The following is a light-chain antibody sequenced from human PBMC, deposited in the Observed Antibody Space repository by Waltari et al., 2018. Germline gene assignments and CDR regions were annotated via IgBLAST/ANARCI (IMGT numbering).Light chain of an antibody. CDR3: QDLNDFPFT. V-gene: IGKV1-9*01. CDR2: ATS. J-gene: IGKJ2*01. Sequence: IQLTQSPSSLSASVGDRVTITGRASQGISSYLAWYQQKPGQVPKLLIYATSTLQPGVPSRFSGSGSGTDFTLTISSLQPEDFATYCCQDLNDFPFTFGQGTKLEI. CDR1: QGISSY.